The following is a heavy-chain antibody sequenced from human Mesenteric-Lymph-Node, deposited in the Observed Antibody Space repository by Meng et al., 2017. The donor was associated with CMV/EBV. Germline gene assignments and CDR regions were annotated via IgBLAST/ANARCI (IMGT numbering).Heavy chain of an antibody. CDR1: GDSVTSGRYY. CDR3: ARSGVVPAALWVY. D-gene: IGHD2-2*01. Sequence: SETLSLTCSVSGDSVTSGRYYWSWIRQPPGKGLEWIGSIYHSGSTYYNPSLKSRVTISVDTSKNQFSLKLSSVTAADTAVYYCARSGVVPAALWVYWGQGTLVTVSS. V-gene: IGHV4-38-2*02. J-gene: IGHJ4*02. CDR2: IYHSGST.